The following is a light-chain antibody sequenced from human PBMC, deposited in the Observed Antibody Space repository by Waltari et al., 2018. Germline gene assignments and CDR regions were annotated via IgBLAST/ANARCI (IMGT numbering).Light chain of an antibody. V-gene: IGLV3-25*03. Sequence: SFELTQPPSVSVSPGQTARLSCSGDALPTQYTYWYQQKPGQAPVLGIYKDSERPSGIPERFSGSSSGTTVTLTINGVQAEDEADYYCQSADHSAVVFGGGTKLTVL. J-gene: IGLJ2*01. CDR3: QSADHSAVV. CDR2: KDS. CDR1: ALPTQY.